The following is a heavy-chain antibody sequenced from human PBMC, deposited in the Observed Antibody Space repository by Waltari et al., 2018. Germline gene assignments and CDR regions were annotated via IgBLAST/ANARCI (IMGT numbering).Heavy chain of an antibody. Sequence: QVQLVQSGAEVKKPGASVKVSCKASGYTFTGYYMHWVRQAPGQGLEWMGWINPNSGGTNYAQKFQGRVTMTRDTSISTAYMELSRLRSDDTAVYYCARDHISWQQPEYYFDYWGQGTLVTVSS. V-gene: IGHV1-2*02. CDR2: INPNSGGT. J-gene: IGHJ4*02. CDR1: GYTFTGYY. D-gene: IGHD6-13*01. CDR3: ARDHISWQQPEYYFDY.